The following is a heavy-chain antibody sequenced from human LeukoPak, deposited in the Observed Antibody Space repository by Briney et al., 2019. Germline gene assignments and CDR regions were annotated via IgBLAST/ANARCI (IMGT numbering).Heavy chain of an antibody. V-gene: IGHV3-48*01. Sequence: GGSLRLSCAASGFTFRSYNMNWVRQAPGKGLEWVPYISSGGTTKYYADSVTGRFTISRDNAKNSLFLQMNSLRAEDTGVYYCAKDHYWSIDYWGRGTLVTVSS. J-gene: IGHJ4*02. D-gene: IGHD3-3*01. CDR3: AKDHYWSIDY. CDR2: ISSGGTTK. CDR1: GFTFRSYN.